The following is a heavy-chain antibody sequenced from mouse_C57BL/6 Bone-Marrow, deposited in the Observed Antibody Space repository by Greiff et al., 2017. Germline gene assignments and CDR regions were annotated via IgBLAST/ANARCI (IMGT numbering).Heavy chain of an antibody. J-gene: IGHJ3*01. CDR1: GYTFTSYT. CDR2: INPSSGYT. Sequence: QVQLQQSGAELARPGASVKMSCKASGYTFTSYTMHWVQQRPGQGLEWIGYINPSSGYTKSNKKFKDKATLPAAQSSSTAYMQLSSLTSEGSAVYYCARSSWFAYWGQGTLVTVSA. CDR3: ARSSWFAY. V-gene: IGHV1-4*01.